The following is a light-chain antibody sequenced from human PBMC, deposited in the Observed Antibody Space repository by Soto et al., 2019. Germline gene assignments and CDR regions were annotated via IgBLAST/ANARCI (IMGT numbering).Light chain of an antibody. Sequence: EIVLTQGTGTLSLSPGERATITCRASQSVSSSYLAWYQQRPGQAPRLFIYGASSRETGIPDRCSGRGSWTVFSLTISRLEPEDFEVYDCQQYGVSTRTFGPGTKVDIK. CDR3: QQYGVSTRT. CDR2: GAS. J-gene: IGKJ1*01. V-gene: IGKV3-20*01. CDR1: QSVSSSY.